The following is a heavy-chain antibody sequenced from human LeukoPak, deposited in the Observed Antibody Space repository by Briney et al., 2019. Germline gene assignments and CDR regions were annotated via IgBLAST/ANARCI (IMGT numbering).Heavy chain of an antibody. CDR3: ARVYYYGSGSSYTPLGY. D-gene: IGHD3-10*01. V-gene: IGHV5-51*01. Sequence: GESLKISCKGSGYSFTNHWIGWVRQMPGKGLEWMGIIYPGDSDTRYSPSFQGQVTISADKSISTAYLQWSSLRASDTAMYYCARVYYYGSGSSYTPLGYWGQGTLVTVSS. CDR1: GYSFTNHW. CDR2: IYPGDSDT. J-gene: IGHJ4*02.